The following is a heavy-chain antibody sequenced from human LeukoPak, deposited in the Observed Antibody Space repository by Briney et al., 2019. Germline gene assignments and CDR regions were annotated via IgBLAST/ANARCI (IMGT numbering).Heavy chain of an antibody. CDR2: IHTSGNI. J-gene: IGHJ3*02. V-gene: IGHV4-61*02. D-gene: IGHD7-27*01. CDR3: ARDRAGDSSDI. CDR1: GDSISSGNYY. Sequence: SQTLSLTCTVSGDSISSGNYYWTWIRQSAGKGLEWIGRIHTSGNINYNPSLKSQVTISIDTSKNQFSLNLSLVTAADTAVYCARDRAGDSSDIWGQGTLVTVSS.